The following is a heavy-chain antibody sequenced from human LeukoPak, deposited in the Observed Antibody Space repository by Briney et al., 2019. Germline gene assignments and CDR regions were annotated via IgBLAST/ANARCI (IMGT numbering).Heavy chain of an antibody. J-gene: IGHJ4*02. CDR3: AKDLRQWLVHGYFDY. D-gene: IGHD6-19*01. V-gene: IGHV3-30*18. Sequence: PGGSLRLSCAASGFTFSSYGMHWVRQAPGKGLEWVAVISYDGSNKYYADSVKGRFTIPRDNSKNTLYLQMNSLRAEDTAVYYCAKDLRQWLVHGYFDYWGQGTLVTVSS. CDR1: GFTFSSYG. CDR2: ISYDGSNK.